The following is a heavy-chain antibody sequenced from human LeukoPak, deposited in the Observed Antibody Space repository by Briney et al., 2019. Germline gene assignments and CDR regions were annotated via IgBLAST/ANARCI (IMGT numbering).Heavy chain of an antibody. CDR3: AREMATIETTEADAFDI. CDR2: INPSGGST. V-gene: IGHV1-46*01. J-gene: IGHJ3*02. CDR1: GYTFTSYY. D-gene: IGHD5-24*01. Sequence: ASVKVSCKASGYTFTSYYMHWVRQAPGQGLEWMGIINPSGGSTSYAQKFQGRVTMTRDMSTSTVYMELSSLRSEDTTVYYCAREMATIETTEADAFDIWGQGTMVTVSS.